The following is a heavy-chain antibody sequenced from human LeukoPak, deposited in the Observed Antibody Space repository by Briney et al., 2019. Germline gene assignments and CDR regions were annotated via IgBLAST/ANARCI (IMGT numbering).Heavy chain of an antibody. CDR3: VPRSKIHFKSYLAY. D-gene: IGHD2-2*01. V-gene: IGHV3-30*02. CDR2: IRYDGSNK. CDR1: GFSFSSYG. Sequence: GGSLRLSCAASGFSFSSYGMHWVRQAPGKGLGWVAFIRYDGSNKYYADSVKGRFTIYRDNSKNTLYLQMASERPEDPGLYYEVPRSKIHFKSYLAYWGQGTLVTVSS. J-gene: IGHJ4*02.